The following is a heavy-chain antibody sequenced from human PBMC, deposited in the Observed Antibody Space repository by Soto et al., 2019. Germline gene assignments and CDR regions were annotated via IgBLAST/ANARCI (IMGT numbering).Heavy chain of an antibody. D-gene: IGHD6-13*01. V-gene: IGHV1-69*13. Sequence: SVKVSCKSCGGSFSSYDIIWVRQAPGKGLEWMGGIIPIFGTANYAQKFQGRVTITADESTSTAYMELSSLRSEDTAVYYCARDESRYAFDIWGQGTRVNVS. CDR3: ARDESRYAFDI. J-gene: IGHJ3*02. CDR2: IIPIFGTA. CDR1: GGSFSSYD.